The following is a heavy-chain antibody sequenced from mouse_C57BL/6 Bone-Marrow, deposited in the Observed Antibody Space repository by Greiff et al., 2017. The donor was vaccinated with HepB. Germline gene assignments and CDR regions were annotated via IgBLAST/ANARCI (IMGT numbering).Heavy chain of an antibody. CDR3: ARDADGYYGFAY. CDR1: GFTFSDFY. Sequence: EVKLMDSGGGLVQSGRSLRLSCATSGFTFSDFYMEWVRQAPGKGLEWIAASRNKANDYTTEYSASVKGRFIVSRDTSQSILYLQMNALRAEDTAIYYCARDADGYYGFAYWGQGTLVTVSA. D-gene: IGHD2-3*01. J-gene: IGHJ3*01. CDR2: SRNKANDYTT. V-gene: IGHV7-1*01.